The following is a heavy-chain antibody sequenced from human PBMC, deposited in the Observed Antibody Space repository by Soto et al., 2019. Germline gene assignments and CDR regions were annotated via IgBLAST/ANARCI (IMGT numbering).Heavy chain of an antibody. V-gene: IGHV1-18*01. Sequence: QVQLVQSGAEVKKPGASVKVSCKASGYTFSTYGFSWVRQAPGQGLEWMGWIGADNGDTNYAQNCQGRVTMTTDPSTTTSYMELRSLTSDDTAVYFCARDWKGAEGFDPWGQGTLVTVSS. J-gene: IGHJ5*02. CDR2: IGADNGDT. CDR1: GYTFSTYG. CDR3: ARDWKGAEGFDP. D-gene: IGHD1-1*01.